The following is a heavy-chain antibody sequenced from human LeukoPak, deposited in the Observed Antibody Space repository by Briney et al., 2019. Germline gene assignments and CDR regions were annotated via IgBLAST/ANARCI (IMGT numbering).Heavy chain of an antibody. D-gene: IGHD3-22*01. CDR3: ARLSDYYDSRRAFDI. CDR2: IIPIFGTA. V-gene: IGHV1-69*13. CDR1: GGTFSSYG. Sequence: SVKVSCKASGGTFSSYGINWVRQAPGQGLEWMGGIIPIFGTANYAQKFQGRVTITADESTSTAYMEVSSLRSEDTAVYYCARLSDYYDSRRAFDIWGQGTMVTVSS. J-gene: IGHJ3*02.